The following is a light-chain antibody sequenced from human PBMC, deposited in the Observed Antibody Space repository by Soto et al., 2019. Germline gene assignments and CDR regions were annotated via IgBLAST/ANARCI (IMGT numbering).Light chain of an antibody. CDR1: TSDVGRYNY. J-gene: IGLJ1*01. V-gene: IGLV2-14*01. CDR3: NSYTSSSTYV. Sequence: QSVLTQPASVSGSPGQSITISCTGTTSDVGRYNYVSWYQQHPGKAPKLIIYDVSNRTSGVSNRFSGSKSGNTASLTISGLQAEDEADYYCNSYTSSSTYVFGTGTKVTVL. CDR2: DVS.